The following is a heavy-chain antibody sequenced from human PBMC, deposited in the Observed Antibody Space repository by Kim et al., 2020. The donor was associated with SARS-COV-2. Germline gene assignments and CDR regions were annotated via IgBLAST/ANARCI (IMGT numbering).Heavy chain of an antibody. CDR3: ARVRDYGGNSPFDY. V-gene: IGHV4-59*01. CDR2: IYYSGST. D-gene: IGHD4-17*01. Sequence: SETLSLTCTVSGGSISSYYWSWIRQPPGKGLEWIGYIYYSGSTNYNPSLKSRVTISVDTSKNQFSLKLSSVTAADTAVYYCARVRDYGGNSPFDYWGQGTLVTVSS. J-gene: IGHJ4*02. CDR1: GGSISSYY.